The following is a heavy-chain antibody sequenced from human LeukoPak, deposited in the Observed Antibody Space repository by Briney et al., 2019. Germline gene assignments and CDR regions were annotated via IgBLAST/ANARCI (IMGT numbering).Heavy chain of an antibody. CDR1: GFTFSTYA. CDR3: AKDFTRGALFH. D-gene: IGHD1-26*01. V-gene: IGHV3-23*01. J-gene: IGHJ4*02. Sequence: GGSLRLSCAASGFTFSTYAMIWVRQAPGKGLEWVSTITSDGRRYYADSVKGRFTISRDNSKNTLYLQMNSLRAEDTAVYYCAKDFTRGALFHWGQGTLVTVSS. CDR2: ITSDGRR.